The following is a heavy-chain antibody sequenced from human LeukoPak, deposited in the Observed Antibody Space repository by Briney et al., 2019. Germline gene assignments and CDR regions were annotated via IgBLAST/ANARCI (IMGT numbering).Heavy chain of an antibody. CDR1: GDSITNFY. D-gene: IGHD1-1*01. CDR3: ARWMGTWNAFDI. CDR2: IYYTGST. Sequence: SETLSLTCTVSGDSITNFYWNWIRQPPGKGLEWIGYIYYTGSTTFNPSLKSRVTMSVDTSKNQFSLKLSSVTAADTVVYFCARWMGTWNAFDIWGQGTVVTVSS. J-gene: IGHJ3*02. V-gene: IGHV4-59*01.